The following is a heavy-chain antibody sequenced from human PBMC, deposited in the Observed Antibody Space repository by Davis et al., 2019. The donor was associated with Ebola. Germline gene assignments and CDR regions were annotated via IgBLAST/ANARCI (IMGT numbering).Heavy chain of an antibody. CDR1: GFTFSSYG. CDR2: ISYDGSNK. D-gene: IGHD3-16*01. J-gene: IGHJ5*02. Sequence: PSETLSLTCAASGFTFSSYGMHWVRQAPGKGLEWVAVISYDGSNKYYADSVTGRFTISRDNSKNTLYLQMNSLRAEETAVYYCARMSGLDWFDPWGQGTLVTVSS. V-gene: IGHV3-30*03. CDR3: ARMSGLDWFDP.